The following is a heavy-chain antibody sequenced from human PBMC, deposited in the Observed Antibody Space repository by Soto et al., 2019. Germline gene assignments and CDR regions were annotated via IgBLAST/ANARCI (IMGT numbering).Heavy chain of an antibody. D-gene: IGHD3-3*01. V-gene: IGHV2-70*01. CDR3: ARTRGDFWSGYYYYFDY. CDR2: IDWDDDK. Sequence: SGPTLVNPTQTLALTCTFSGFSFSTSGMCVSWIRQPPGKALEWLALIDWDDDKYYSTSLKTRLTISKDTSKNQVVLTMTNMDAVDTATYYCARTRGDFWSGYYYYFDYWGQGTLVTVSS. J-gene: IGHJ4*02. CDR1: GFSFSTSGMC.